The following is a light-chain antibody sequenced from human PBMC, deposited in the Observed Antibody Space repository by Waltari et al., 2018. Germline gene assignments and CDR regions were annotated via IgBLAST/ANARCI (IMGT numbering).Light chain of an antibody. Sequence: DILMTQSPSTLSASVGDRVTITCRASQRISTWLAWYQQKPGKAPNLLIYKVSSLKSGVPSRFSGSGSGTEFTLTISSLQPDDFATYYCQQHNSFWTFGQGTKVEVK. CDR1: QRISTW. J-gene: IGKJ1*01. V-gene: IGKV1-5*03. CDR2: KVS. CDR3: QQHNSFWT.